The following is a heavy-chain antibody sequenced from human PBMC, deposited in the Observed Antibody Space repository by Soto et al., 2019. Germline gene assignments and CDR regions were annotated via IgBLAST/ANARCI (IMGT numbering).Heavy chain of an antibody. CDR3: ARTLLYDYVWGSYRYSGMDV. J-gene: IGHJ6*02. D-gene: IGHD3-16*02. CDR2: INHSGST. CDR1: GGSFSGYY. V-gene: IGHV4-34*01. Sequence: PSETLSLTCAVYGGSFSGYYWTWIRQPPGKGLEWIGEINHSGSTNYNPSLKSRVTMSVDTSKNQFSLKLSSVTAADTAVYYCARTLLYDYVWGSYRYSGMDVWGQGTTVTVSS.